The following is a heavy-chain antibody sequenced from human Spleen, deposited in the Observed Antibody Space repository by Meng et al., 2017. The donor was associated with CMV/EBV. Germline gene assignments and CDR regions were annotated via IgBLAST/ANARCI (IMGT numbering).Heavy chain of an antibody. D-gene: IGHD3-3*01. CDR3: ARNYEFWSGYLMDV. J-gene: IGHJ6*02. CDR2: IKQGSGSEK. CDR1: GFTFSSYW. Sequence: GGSLRLSCATSGFTFSSYWMTWIRQAPGKGLEWVANIKQGSGSEKYYLDSVKGRFTISRDNAKKSLYLQMNSLRAEDTAIYYCARNYEFWSGYLMDVWGQGTTVTVSS. V-gene: IGHV3-7*03.